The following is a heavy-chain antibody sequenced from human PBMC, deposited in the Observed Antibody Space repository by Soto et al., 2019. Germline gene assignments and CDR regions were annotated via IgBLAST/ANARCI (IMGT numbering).Heavy chain of an antibody. CDR2: FGGGGKYTDT. CDR1: GFTFATSG. D-gene: IGHD3-9*01. V-gene: IGHV3-23*01. J-gene: IGHJ4*02. CDR3: TKDSGYDSTD. Sequence: EVQLLESGGDFIQPGGSLRLSCVTSGFTFATSGMSWVRQAPGKGLEWISGFGGGGKYTDTKHADSVKGRFTISRDISKSILYLQMDSLRVEDTARYYCTKDSGYDSTDWGLGTVVTVSS.